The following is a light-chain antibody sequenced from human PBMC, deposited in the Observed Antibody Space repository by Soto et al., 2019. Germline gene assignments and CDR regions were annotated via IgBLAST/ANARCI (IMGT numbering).Light chain of an antibody. V-gene: IGKV1-33*01. CDR2: DVS. Sequence: DIQMTQSAPSLSVSVGDRVTITWQASQDISNYLHWFQQKPGKAPQLLIFDVSNLQTGVPSRFSGGGSGTDFALTISSLETEDIATYYCQQYDSLPLTFGQGTRLEIK. CDR3: QQYDSLPLT. J-gene: IGKJ5*01. CDR1: QDISNY.